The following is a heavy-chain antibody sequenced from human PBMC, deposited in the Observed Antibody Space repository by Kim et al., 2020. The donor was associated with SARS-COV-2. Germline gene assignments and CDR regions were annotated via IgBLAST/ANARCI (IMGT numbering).Heavy chain of an antibody. J-gene: IGHJ5*02. CDR3: AGYYDFWSGSNWFDP. D-gene: IGHD3-3*01. Sequence: SETLSLTCTVSGGSISSYYWSWIRQPPGKGLEWIGYIYYSGSTNYNPSLKSRVTISVDTSKNQFSLKLSSVTAADTAVYYCAGYYDFWSGSNWFDPWGQG. CDR2: IYYSGST. V-gene: IGHV4-59*08. CDR1: GGSISSYY.